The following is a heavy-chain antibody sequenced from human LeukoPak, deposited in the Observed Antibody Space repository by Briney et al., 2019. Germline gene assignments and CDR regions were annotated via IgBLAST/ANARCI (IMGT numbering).Heavy chain of an antibody. CDR2: IWYDGSNK. CDR3: AREIYYYDSSGYHSYDAFDI. CDR1: GFTFSSYG. Sequence: TGGSLRLSCAASGFTFSSYGMHWVRQAPGKGLEWVAVIWYDGSNKYYADSVKGRFTISRDNSKNTLYLQMNSLRAEDTAVYYCAREIYYYDSSGYHSYDAFDIWGQGTMVAVSS. V-gene: IGHV3-33*08. D-gene: IGHD3-22*01. J-gene: IGHJ3*02.